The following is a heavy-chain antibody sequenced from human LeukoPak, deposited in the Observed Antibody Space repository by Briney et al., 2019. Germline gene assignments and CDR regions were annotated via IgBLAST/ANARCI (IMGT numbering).Heavy chain of an antibody. V-gene: IGHV1-18*04. Sequence: AAVKVSRKSSRYTYTSYRIRWVRQPPGQGLEGMGWISAYNGNTNYAQKLRGRVTMTTDTSMSTALMELRSRRSDDTAVYYCARSDSSGWPYDYWGQGTLVTVSS. J-gene: IGHJ4*02. D-gene: IGHD6-19*01. CDR3: ARSDSSGWPYDY. CDR1: RYTYTSYR. CDR2: ISAYNGNT.